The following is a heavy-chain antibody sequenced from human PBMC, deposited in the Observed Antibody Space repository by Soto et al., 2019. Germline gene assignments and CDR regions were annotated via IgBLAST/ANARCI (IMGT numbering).Heavy chain of an antibody. CDR2: INHSGST. V-gene: IGHV4-34*01. Sequence: SETLSLTCAVYGGSFSGYYWSWIRQPPGKGLEWIGEINHSGSTNYNPSLKSRVTISVDTSRNQFSLKLSSVTAADTAVYYCAGYSSGYAFDYCGQGTLVTVSS. CDR1: GGSFSGYY. CDR3: AGYSSGYAFDY. J-gene: IGHJ4*02. D-gene: IGHD3-22*01.